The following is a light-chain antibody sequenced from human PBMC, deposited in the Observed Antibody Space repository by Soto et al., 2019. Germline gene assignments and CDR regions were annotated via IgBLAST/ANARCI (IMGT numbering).Light chain of an antibody. J-gene: IGKJ1*01. CDR3: QQSYSTPWT. CDR2: AAS. V-gene: IGKV1-39*01. Sequence: DIQMTQSPSSLSASVGDRGTITCRASQSISSYLNWYQQKPGKAPKLLIYAASSLQSGVPSRFSGSGSGTDFTLTISRRQPEDFSTYYCQQSYSTPWTFGQGTKVEIK. CDR1: QSISSY.